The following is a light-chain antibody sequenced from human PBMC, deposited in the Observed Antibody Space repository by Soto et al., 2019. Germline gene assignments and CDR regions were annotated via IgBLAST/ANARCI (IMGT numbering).Light chain of an antibody. CDR3: AAWDDSLTGWV. V-gene: IGLV1-47*02. J-gene: IGLJ3*02. CDR1: SSNLGSKY. CDR2: SDT. Sequence: QLVLTQPPSASGTPGQRVSISCSGSSSNLGSKYVYWYQQIPGTAPKLLIYSDTQRPSGVPDRFSGSKSGSSASLAISGLRSEDEADYYCAAWDDSLTGWVFGGGTKVTVL.